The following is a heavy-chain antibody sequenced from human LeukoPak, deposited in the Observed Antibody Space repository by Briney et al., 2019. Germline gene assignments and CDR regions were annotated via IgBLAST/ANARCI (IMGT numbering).Heavy chain of an antibody. D-gene: IGHD7-27*01. CDR2: IWYDGSNK. J-gene: IGHJ4*02. Sequence: PGRSLRLSCAASGFTFSSYGMHWVRQAPGKGLEWVAVIWYDGSNKYYADSVKGRFTISRDNSKNTLYLQMNSLRAEDTAVYYCAKVGSNGENFDYWGQGTLVTVSS. CDR3: AKVGSNGENFDY. CDR1: GFTFSSYG. V-gene: IGHV3-33*06.